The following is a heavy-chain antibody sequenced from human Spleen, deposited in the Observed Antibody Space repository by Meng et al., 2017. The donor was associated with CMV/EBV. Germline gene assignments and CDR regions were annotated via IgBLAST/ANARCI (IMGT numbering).Heavy chain of an antibody. J-gene: IGHJ4*02. CDR1: RYYLTAYV. Sequence: ATRYYLTAYVTGCVRQAARQHLRWKGWINPKSDGTDTTQKIQGRSTMTRDPSISTAYMELGRLRSDDTALYYCARQSARWLQFGYWGRGTLVTVSS. D-gene: IGHD5-24*01. V-gene: IGHV1-2*02. CDR3: ARQSARWLQFGY. CDR2: INPKSDGT.